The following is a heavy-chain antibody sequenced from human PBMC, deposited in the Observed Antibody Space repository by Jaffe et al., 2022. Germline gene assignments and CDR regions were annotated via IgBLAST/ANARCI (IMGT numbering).Heavy chain of an antibody. CDR1: GGSFSGYY. V-gene: IGHV4-34*01. CDR2: INHSGST. CDR3: ARGGWLAVRFDP. Sequence: QVQLQQWGAGLLKPSETLSLTCAVYGGSFSGYYWSWIRQPPGKGLEWIGEINHSGSTNYNPSLKSRVTISVDTSKNQFSLKLSSVTAADTAVYYCARGGWLAVRFDPWGQGTLVTVSS. D-gene: IGHD6-19*01. J-gene: IGHJ5*02.